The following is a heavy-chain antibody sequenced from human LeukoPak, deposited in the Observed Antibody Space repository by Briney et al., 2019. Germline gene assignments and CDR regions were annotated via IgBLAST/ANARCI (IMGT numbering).Heavy chain of an antibody. J-gene: IGHJ6*03. Sequence: SETLSLTCTVSGGSISSYYWSWIRQPAGKGLEWIGRIYSSGSTIYNPSLKSRVTMSVDTSKNQFSLKLSSVTAADTAVYYCARGRYESTRLSAYYYYYVDVWGKGTTVTVSS. CDR1: GGSISSYY. D-gene: IGHD1-14*01. CDR2: IYSSGST. V-gene: IGHV4-4*07. CDR3: ARGRYESTRLSAYYYYYVDV.